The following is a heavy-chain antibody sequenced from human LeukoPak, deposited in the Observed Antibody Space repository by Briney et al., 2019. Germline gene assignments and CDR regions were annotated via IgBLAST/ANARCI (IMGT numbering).Heavy chain of an antibody. CDR3: ARDAYSYGSYSDY. V-gene: IGHV3-74*01. J-gene: IGHJ4*02. Sequence: GGSLRLSCEVSGFTFSSHWMHWVRQAPGKGLVWVSRINSDGSSTRYADSVKGRITISRDNSKNTLYMQMNSLRAEDTAVYYCARDAYSYGSYSDYWGQGTLVTVSS. CDR1: GFTFSSHW. CDR2: INSDGSST. D-gene: IGHD5-18*01.